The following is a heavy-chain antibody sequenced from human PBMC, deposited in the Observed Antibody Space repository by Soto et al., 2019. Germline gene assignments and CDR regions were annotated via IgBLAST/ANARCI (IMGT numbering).Heavy chain of an antibody. Sequence: LRLSCEASGFTFNTYSMHWVRQPPGKGLEWLAAIWYDGTQKYYADSVKGRFIISRDNSKKTLYLEMNSLRAEDTAVYYCARAGGTTVAGLWHFDSWGQGTLVTVSS. D-gene: IGHD4-17*01. CDR3: ARAGGTTVAGLWHFDS. V-gene: IGHV3-33*01. CDR2: IWYDGTQK. J-gene: IGHJ4*02. CDR1: GFTFNTYS.